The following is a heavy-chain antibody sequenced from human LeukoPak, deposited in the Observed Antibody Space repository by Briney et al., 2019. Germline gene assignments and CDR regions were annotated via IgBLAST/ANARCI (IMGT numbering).Heavy chain of an antibody. Sequence: PGGSLRLSCIASGFNFNTYEMNWVRQAPGKGLEWVSYICGRGTTKYYADSVKGRFTISRDSAENSLFLQMNDLRVEDTALYYCAKAAVDDSIFRPKPHFDFWGQGTLVTVSS. CDR3: AKAAVDDSIFRPKPHFDF. CDR1: GFNFNTYE. J-gene: IGHJ4*02. D-gene: IGHD4-11*01. V-gene: IGHV3-48*03. CDR2: ICGRGTTK.